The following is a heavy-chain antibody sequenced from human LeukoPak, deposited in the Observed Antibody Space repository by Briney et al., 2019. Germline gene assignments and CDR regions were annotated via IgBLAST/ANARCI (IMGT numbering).Heavy chain of an antibody. CDR3: ARGGYDSSADDY. D-gene: IGHD3-22*01. Sequence: GSLRLSCAASGFTFSSYAMSWVRQAPGKGLEWIGEINHSGSTNYNPSLKSRVTISVDTSKNQFSLKLSSVTAADTAVYYCARGGYDSSADDYWGQGTLVTVSS. V-gene: IGHV4-34*01. CDR1: GFTFSSYA. J-gene: IGHJ4*02. CDR2: INHSGST.